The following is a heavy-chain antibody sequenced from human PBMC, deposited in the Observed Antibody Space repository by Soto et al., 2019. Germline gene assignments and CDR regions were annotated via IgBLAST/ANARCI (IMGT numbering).Heavy chain of an antibody. CDR2: ISYDGSNK. CDR3: ARDRGTMIVD. CDR1: GFTFSSYA. Sequence: QVQLVESGGGVVQPGRSLRLSCAASGFTFSSYAMHWVRQAPGKGLEWVAVISYDGSNKYYADSVKGRFTISRDNSKNTLDLQMNSLRAEDTAVYYCARDRGTMIVDWGQGTMVTVSS. V-gene: IGHV3-30-3*01. J-gene: IGHJ3*01. D-gene: IGHD3-22*01.